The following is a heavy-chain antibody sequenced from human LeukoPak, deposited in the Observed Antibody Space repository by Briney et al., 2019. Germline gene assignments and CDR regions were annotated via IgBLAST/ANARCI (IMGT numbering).Heavy chain of an antibody. V-gene: IGHV1-69*05. CDR1: GGTFSSYA. CDR3: ARVVVVAAKTYGTYYYYYMDV. D-gene: IGHD2-15*01. J-gene: IGHJ6*03. Sequence: SVKVSCKASGGTFSSYAISWVRQAPGQGLEWMGGIIPIFGTANYAQKFQGRVTITTDESTSTAYMELSSLRSEDTAAYYCARVVVVAAKTYGTYYYYYMDVWGKGTTVTVSS. CDR2: IIPIFGTA.